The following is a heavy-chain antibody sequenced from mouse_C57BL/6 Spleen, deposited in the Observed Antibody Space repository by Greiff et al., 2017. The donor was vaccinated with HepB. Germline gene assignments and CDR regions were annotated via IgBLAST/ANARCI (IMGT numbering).Heavy chain of an antibody. D-gene: IGHD1-1*01. CDR1: GYAFSSYW. V-gene: IGHV1-80*01. Sequence: VQLQQSGAELVKPGASVKISCKASGYAFSSYWMNWVKQRPGKGLEWIGQIYPGDGDTNYNGKFKGKATLTADKSSSTAYMQLSSLTSEDSAVYFCARSVSSYYAMDYWGQGTSVTVSS. CDR3: ARSVSSYYAMDY. J-gene: IGHJ4*01. CDR2: IYPGDGDT.